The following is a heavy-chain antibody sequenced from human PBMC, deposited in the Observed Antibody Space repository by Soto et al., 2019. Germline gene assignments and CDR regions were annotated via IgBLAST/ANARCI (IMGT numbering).Heavy chain of an antibody. D-gene: IGHD3-10*01. CDR1: GFTFSSYG. J-gene: IGHJ5*02. CDR2: ISHDGSEK. Sequence: QVQLVESGGGVVQPGRSLRLSCAASGFTFSSYGVHWVRQAPGKGLEWVAFISHDGSEKYFADSVKGRFTLSRDNPKSXLXXQMNCLRPEDTAVYYGAKDGVVGTYFGSRKGWFGPWGQGTLVTGSS. V-gene: IGHV3-30*18. CDR3: AKDGVVGTYFGSRKGWFGP.